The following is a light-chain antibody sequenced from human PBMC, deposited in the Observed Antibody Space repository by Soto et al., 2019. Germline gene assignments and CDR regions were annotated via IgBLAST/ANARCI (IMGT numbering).Light chain of an antibody. CDR3: HKNVTPVT. CDR2: GAS. V-gene: IGKV3-20*01. Sequence: IVLAPSPGTLSLSSGERGTLSCSANRIVSSSSLSWYQQNHGQAPRILIDGASTRATGIRDRFSGSGTGTDLTISSLRFKDQAAAMYYHHKNVTPVTFGQGTRLEI. CDR1: RIVSSSS. J-gene: IGKJ5*01.